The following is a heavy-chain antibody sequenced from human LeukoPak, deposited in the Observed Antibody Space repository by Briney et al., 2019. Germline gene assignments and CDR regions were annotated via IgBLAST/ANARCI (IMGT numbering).Heavy chain of an antibody. J-gene: IGHJ4*02. CDR1: GFTFSSYS. CDR2: ISSSSSTI. V-gene: IGHV3-48*01. CDR3: ARDFSSGYYYF. D-gene: IGHD3-22*01. Sequence: QAGGSLRLSCAASGFTFSSYSMNWVRQAPGKGLEWVSYISSSSSTIYYADSVKGRFTISRDNAKNSLYLQMNSLRAEDTAVYYCARDFSSGYYYFWGQGTLVTVSS.